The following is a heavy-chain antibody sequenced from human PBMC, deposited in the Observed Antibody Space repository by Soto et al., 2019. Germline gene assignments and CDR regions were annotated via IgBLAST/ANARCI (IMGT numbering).Heavy chain of an antibody. J-gene: IGHJ3*02. V-gene: IGHV1-3*01. CDR2: INAGNGNT. Sequence: ASVKVSCKASGYTFTSYAMHWVRQAPGQRLEWMGWINAGNGNTKYSQKFQGRVTITRDTSASTAYMELSSLRSEDTAVYYCSRNFWSGYYGFDAFHIWGQGTMVT. CDR3: SRNFWSGYYGFDAFHI. D-gene: IGHD3-3*01. CDR1: GYTFTSYA.